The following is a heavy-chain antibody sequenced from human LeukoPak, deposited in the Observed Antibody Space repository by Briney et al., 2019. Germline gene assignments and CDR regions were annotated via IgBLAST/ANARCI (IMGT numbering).Heavy chain of an antibody. V-gene: IGHV4-30-2*01. CDR2: IYHSETT. J-gene: IGHJ4*02. CDR3: ARSRTAYYRYFDS. CDR1: GGAVSSGVYS. D-gene: IGHD3-22*01. Sequence: SQTLSLTCTVSGGAVSSGVYSRSWIRQPPGKGLEWIGYIYHSETTYYNPSLQSRVTISVNRSKNQFSLKLTSVTAADTAVYYCARSRTAYYRYFDSWGQGTLVTVSS.